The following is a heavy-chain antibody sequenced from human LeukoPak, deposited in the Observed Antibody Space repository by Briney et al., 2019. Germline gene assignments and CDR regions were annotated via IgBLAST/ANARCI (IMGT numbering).Heavy chain of an antibody. D-gene: IGHD5-18*01. CDR1: GFTFSDYY. J-gene: IGHJ4*02. Sequence: PGGSLRLSCAASGFTFSDYYMSWIRQAPGKGLEWVSYISSSSSYTNYADSVKGRFTISRDNAKNSLYLQMNSLRAEDTAVYYCASTRRGYSYGHLDYWGQGTLVTVSS. CDR3: ASTRRGYSYGHLDY. V-gene: IGHV3-11*03. CDR2: ISSSSSYT.